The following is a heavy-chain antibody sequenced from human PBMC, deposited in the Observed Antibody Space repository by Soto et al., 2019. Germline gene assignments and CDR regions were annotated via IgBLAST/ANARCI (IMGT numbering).Heavy chain of an antibody. CDR1: GFSFDDFA. D-gene: IGHD3-3*01. Sequence: EGQLVASGGGFVQPGRSLRLSCAGSGFSFDDFALHWVRQAPGKGLEWVSGVSWNSDSIGYADAVKGRFTISRDNVKNSLYLQMNSLRVEDTALYYCTKVGGLYDFWSGPLPFELWGQGTLVTVSS. J-gene: IGHJ4*02. CDR2: VSWNSDSI. V-gene: IGHV3-9*01. CDR3: TKVGGLYDFWSGPLPFEL.